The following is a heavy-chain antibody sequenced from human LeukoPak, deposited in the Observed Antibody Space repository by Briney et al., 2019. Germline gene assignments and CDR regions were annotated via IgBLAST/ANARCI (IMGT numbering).Heavy chain of an antibody. J-gene: IGHJ4*02. V-gene: IGHV4-39*01. CDR2: FLSTGRT. CDR1: GGSVSSSSHH. CDR3: ASIPGSSTGWYHFDN. Sequence: SQTLSLTCNVSGGSVSSSSHHSAWIRQSPGMGLEWVGTFLSTGRTSHNPDPSLKSRVTLSVDTSMNQFSPQLPSLTAGSTVIFYCASIPGSSTGWYHFDNWGQGTLVTVSS. D-gene: IGHD1-14*01.